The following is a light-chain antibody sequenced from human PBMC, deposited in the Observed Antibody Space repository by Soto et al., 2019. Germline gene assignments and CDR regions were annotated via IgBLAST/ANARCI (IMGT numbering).Light chain of an antibody. J-gene: IGKJ1*01. CDR3: LQHNTYPWT. CDR2: AAS. CDR1: QSVSGW. Sequence: DIQMTQSPSTLSASVGDRVTITCRASQSVSGWVAWYQQKPGKAPKRLIYAASSLDSEVPLRFSGSGSGTEFALTISSLQPEDFATYDCLQHNTYPWTFGQGTKVEIK. V-gene: IGKV1-5*01.